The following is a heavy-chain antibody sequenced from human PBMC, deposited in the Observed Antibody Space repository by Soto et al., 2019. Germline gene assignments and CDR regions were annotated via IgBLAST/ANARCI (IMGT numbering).Heavy chain of an antibody. CDR2: IVPRFGSP. CDR3: ERDRIQSRLGKKSFNGMDV. CDR1: GGTFSDFA. Sequence: QVQLVQSGAEMRKPGSSLRVSCQASGGTFSDFAFSWVRQAPGPGLEWVGGIVPRFGSPNYAQKFGGRVTISAETYTRTVYVEMSSLRFDDTAVYFCERDRIQSRLGKKSFNGMDVWGQGTTITVSS. J-gene: IGHJ6*02. V-gene: IGHV1-69*06. D-gene: IGHD5-18*01.